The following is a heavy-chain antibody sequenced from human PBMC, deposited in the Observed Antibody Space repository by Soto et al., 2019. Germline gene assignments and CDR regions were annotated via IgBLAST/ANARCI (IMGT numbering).Heavy chain of an antibody. V-gene: IGHV1-2*02. Sequence: QVQLLQSGAEVRKPGASVRVSCKASGYTLNDYLIYWVRQAPGEGLEWMGRLNPKSEGTAFAQSFQGRVTLARDTSINAVYMEMYRLRSDDTAVYYCARGESTDCSTGVCPFNYNYQLDVWGQGSRVIVSS. J-gene: IGHJ6*02. CDR2: LNPKSEGT. CDR3: ARGESTDCSTGVCPFNYNYQLDV. D-gene: IGHD5-12*01. CDR1: GYTLNDYL.